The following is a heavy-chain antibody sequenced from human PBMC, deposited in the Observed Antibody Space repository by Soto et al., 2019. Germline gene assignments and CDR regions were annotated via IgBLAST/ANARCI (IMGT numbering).Heavy chain of an antibody. V-gene: IGHV3-30-3*01. J-gene: IGHJ6*02. CDR3: ARDRVNYYDSSGYYYGWGYYYYYGMDV. Sequence: QAGGSLRLSCAASGFTFSSYAMHWVRQAPGKGLEWVAVISYDGSNKYYADSVKGRFTISRDNSKNTLYLQMNSLRAEDTAVYYCARDRVNYYDSSGYYYGWGYYYYYGMDVWGQGTTVTVSS. CDR1: GFTFSSYA. CDR2: ISYDGSNK. D-gene: IGHD3-22*01.